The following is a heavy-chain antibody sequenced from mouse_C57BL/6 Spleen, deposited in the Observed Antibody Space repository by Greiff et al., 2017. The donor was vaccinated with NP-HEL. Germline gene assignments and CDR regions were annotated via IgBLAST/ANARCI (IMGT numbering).Heavy chain of an antibody. D-gene: IGHD1-1*01. CDR1: GYTFTSYW. CDR3: AISEGITTVASHYSMDF. CDR2: INPSSGYT. J-gene: IGHJ4*01. V-gene: IGHV1-7*01. Sequence: VQLQQSGAELAKPGASVKLSCKASGYTFTSYWMHWVKQRPGQGLEWIGYINPSSGYTKYNQKFKDKATLTADKSSSTAYMQLSSLTYEDSAVYYCAISEGITTVASHYSMDFWGQGTSVTVSS.